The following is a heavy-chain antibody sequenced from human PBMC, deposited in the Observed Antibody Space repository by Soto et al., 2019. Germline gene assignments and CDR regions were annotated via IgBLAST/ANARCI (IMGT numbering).Heavy chain of an antibody. CDR3: ARAQNDDFWSGYYPADTYYYYYGMDV. Sequence: PGGYLRLSCAASGFTFSSYAMHWVRQAPGKGLEWVAVISYDGSNKYYADSVKGRFTISRDNSKNTLYLQMNSLRAEDTAVYYCARAQNDDFWSGYYPADTYYYYYGMDVWGQGTTVTVSS. CDR2: ISYDGSNK. D-gene: IGHD3-3*01. J-gene: IGHJ6*02. V-gene: IGHV3-30-3*01. CDR1: GFTFSSYA.